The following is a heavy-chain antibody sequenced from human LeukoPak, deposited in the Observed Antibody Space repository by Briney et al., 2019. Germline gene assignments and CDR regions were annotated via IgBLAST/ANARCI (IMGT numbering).Heavy chain of an antibody. D-gene: IGHD2-2*01. J-gene: IGHJ4*02. CDR3: ARDIVVVPAAIGLDY. CDR2: INPNSGGT. CDR1: GYTFTGYY. Sequence: GASVEVSCKASGYTFTGYYMHWVRQAPGQGLEWMGWINPNSGGTNYAQKFQGSVTMTRETSISTAYMELSRLRSDDTAVYYCARDIVVVPAAIGLDYWGQGTLVTVSS. V-gene: IGHV1-2*02.